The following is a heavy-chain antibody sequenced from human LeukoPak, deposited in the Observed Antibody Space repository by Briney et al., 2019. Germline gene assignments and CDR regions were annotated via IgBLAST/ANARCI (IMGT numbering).Heavy chain of an antibody. Sequence: GASVKVSCKASGYTFTAYYIHWVRQAPGQGLEWMGWINPNSGVTNYPQNFQGRVTMTRDTSISTAYMELSRLRSDDTAVYYCAREGDSDYGDYCFDYWGQGTLVTVSS. CDR1: GYTFTAYY. J-gene: IGHJ4*02. CDR3: AREGDSDYGDYCFDY. CDR2: INPNSGVT. D-gene: IGHD4-17*01. V-gene: IGHV1-2*02.